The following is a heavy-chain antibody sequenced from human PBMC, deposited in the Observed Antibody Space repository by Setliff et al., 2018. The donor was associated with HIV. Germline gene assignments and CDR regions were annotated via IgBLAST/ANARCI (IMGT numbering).Heavy chain of an antibody. Sequence: GGSMRLSCVAPGFTLSSHEMSWVRQAPGKGLEWVSYISNSGTTIYYADSVKGRFTISRDNGKNSLYLQMTSLRADDTAPYYCAREGQATDSFDMWGQGTMVTVSS. CDR3: AREGQATDSFDM. CDR2: ISNSGTTI. J-gene: IGHJ3*02. V-gene: IGHV3-48*03. D-gene: IGHD5-12*01. CDR1: GFTLSSHE.